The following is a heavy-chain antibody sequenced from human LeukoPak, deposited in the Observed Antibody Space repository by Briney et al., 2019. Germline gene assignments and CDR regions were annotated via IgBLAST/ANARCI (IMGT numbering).Heavy chain of an antibody. CDR1: GYTFTGYY. J-gene: IGHJ4*02. Sequence: GASVKVSCKASGYTFTGYYMHWVRQAPGQGLEWMGWINPNSGGTNYAQKFLGRVTMTRDPSISTAYMELSRLRSDDTAVYYCARDQDYVWGSYRGSGYFDYWGQGTLVTVSS. CDR3: ARDQDYVWGSYRGSGYFDY. D-gene: IGHD3-16*02. V-gene: IGHV1-2*02. CDR2: INPNSGGT.